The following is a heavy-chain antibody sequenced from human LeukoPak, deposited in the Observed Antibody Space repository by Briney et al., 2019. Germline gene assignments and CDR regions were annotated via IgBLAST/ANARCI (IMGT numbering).Heavy chain of an antibody. J-gene: IGHJ6*02. CDR2: LSGSGGVT. Sequence: GGSLRLSCAASGFTFSSYAMSWVRQAPGKGLEWVSGLSGSGGVTYYAGSVKGRFTISRDNSKNTLYVQMNSLRVEDTAVYYCGKASLRGYYDSGGYYQYYYYGMDAWGQGTTVTVSS. CDR3: GKASLRGYYDSGGYYQYYYYGMDA. V-gene: IGHV3-23*01. D-gene: IGHD3-22*01. CDR1: GFTFSSYA.